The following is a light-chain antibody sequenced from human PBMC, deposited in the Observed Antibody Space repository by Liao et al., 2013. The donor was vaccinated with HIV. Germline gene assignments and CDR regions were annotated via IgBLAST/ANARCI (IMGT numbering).Light chain of an antibody. V-gene: IGLV3-1*01. CDR2: QDN. CDR3: QAWDSRADVV. CDR1: KLDNKY. Sequence: SYELTQPPSVSVSPGQTASITCSGDKLDNKYTCWYQQKSGQSPVLVIYQDNKRPSGIPERFSGSNSENTATLTISGTQAIDEADYFCQAWDSRADVVFGGGTKLTVL. J-gene: IGLJ2*01.